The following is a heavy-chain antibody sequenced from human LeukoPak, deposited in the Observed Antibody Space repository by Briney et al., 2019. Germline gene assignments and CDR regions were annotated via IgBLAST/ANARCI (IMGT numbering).Heavy chain of an antibody. Sequence: SETLSLTCTVSGGSISSSSYYWGWIRQPPGKGLEWIGSIYYSGSTYYNPSLKSRVTISVDTSKNQFSLKLSSVTAADMAVYYCASSSGWLLYYYYGMDVWGQGTTVTVSS. CDR2: IYYSGST. CDR1: GGSISSSSYY. J-gene: IGHJ6*02. CDR3: ASSSGWLLYYYYGMDV. V-gene: IGHV4-39*01. D-gene: IGHD6-19*01.